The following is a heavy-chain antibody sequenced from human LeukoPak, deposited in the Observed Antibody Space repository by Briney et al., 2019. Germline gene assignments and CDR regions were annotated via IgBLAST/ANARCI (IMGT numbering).Heavy chain of an antibody. J-gene: IGHJ4*02. CDR2: IYHSGST. V-gene: IGHV4-4*02. D-gene: IGHD3-22*01. CDR3: ARRVIVVATRDYFDY. Sequence: SETLSLTCAVSGGSISSSNWWSWVRQPPGKGLEWIGEIYHSGSTNYNPSLKSRVTISVDKSKNQFSLKLSSVTAADTAVYYCARRVIVVATRDYFDYWGQGTLVTVSS. CDR1: GGSISSSNW.